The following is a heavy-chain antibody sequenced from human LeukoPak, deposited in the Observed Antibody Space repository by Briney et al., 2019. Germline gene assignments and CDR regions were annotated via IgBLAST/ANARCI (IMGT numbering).Heavy chain of an antibody. Sequence: SETLSLTCAVSGGSISGYYWSWIRQSPDKGLEWIGYIYYSGSTNYNPSLQSRVTISVDTSKNQFSLKITSVTAADTAVYYCARVAIPYDISPYYDGYMDVWGKGTTVTVSS. D-gene: IGHD3-22*01. J-gene: IGHJ6*03. V-gene: IGHV4-59*01. CDR2: IYYSGST. CDR1: GGSISGYY. CDR3: ARVAIPYDISPYYDGYMDV.